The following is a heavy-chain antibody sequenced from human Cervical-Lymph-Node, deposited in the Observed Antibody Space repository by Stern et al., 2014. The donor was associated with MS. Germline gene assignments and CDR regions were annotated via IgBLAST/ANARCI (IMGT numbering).Heavy chain of an antibody. J-gene: IGHJ4*02. CDR2: IIVISGAS. Sequence: VQLVESGAEVKKPGSTGKVSCKASGGIFKDHAISWVRQAPGQGLEWMGGIIVISGASDYAQRLQGRLTITADESTSTVYMELSSLRSEDTAVYYCARDGRYGSGWFFDYWGQGTLVTVSS. CDR3: ARDGRYGSGWFFDY. CDR1: GGIFKDHA. V-gene: IGHV1-69*01. D-gene: IGHD6-19*01.